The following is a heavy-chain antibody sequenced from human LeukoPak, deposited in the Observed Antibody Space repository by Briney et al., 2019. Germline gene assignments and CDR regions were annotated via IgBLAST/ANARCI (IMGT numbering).Heavy chain of an antibody. V-gene: IGHV4-34*01. CDR3: AGIVVVPAAIHFDY. D-gene: IGHD2-2*02. CDR1: GGSFSGYY. J-gene: IGHJ4*02. Sequence: SETLSLTCAVSGGSFSGYYWTWIRQPPGKGLEWIGEINHSGSANYNPSLKSRVTISLDTSKNQFSLNLSSVTAADTAVYYCAGIVVVPAAIHFDYWGQGTLVTVSS. CDR2: INHSGSA.